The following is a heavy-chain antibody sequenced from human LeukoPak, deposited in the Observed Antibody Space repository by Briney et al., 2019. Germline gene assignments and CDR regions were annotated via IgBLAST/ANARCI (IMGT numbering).Heavy chain of an antibody. CDR2: IIPIFGTA. J-gene: IGHJ4*02. Sequence: SVEVSCKASGGTFSSYAISWVRQAPGQGLEWMGGIIPIFGTANYAQKFQGRVTITADESTSTAYMELSSLRSEDTAVYYCAREGIAVAVYLNYWGQGTLVTVSS. D-gene: IGHD6-19*01. CDR1: GGTFSSYA. V-gene: IGHV1-69*13. CDR3: AREGIAVAVYLNY.